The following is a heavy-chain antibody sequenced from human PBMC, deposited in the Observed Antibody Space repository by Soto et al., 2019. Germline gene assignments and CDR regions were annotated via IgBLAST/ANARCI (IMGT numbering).Heavy chain of an antibody. CDR3: ATLVLGYCSGGSCRDY. CDR2: IYYSGST. J-gene: IGHJ4*02. D-gene: IGHD2-15*01. Sequence: QLQLQESGPGLVKPSETLSLTCTVSGGSISSSSYYWGWIRQPPGKGLEWIGSIYYSGSTYYNPSLKSRVTISVDTSKNQFSLKLSSVTAADTAVYYCATLVLGYCSGGSCRDYWGQGTLVTVSS. CDR1: GGSISSSSYY. V-gene: IGHV4-39*01.